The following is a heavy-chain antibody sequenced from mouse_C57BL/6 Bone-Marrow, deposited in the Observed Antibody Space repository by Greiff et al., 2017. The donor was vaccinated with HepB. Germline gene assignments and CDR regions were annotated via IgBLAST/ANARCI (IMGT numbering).Heavy chain of an antibody. D-gene: IGHD1-1*01. CDR2: IDPETGGT. J-gene: IGHJ3*01. CDR1: GYTFTDYE. CDR3: TRWDYYGSRAWFAY. Sequence: QVQLKQSGAELVRPGASVTLSCKASGYTFTDYEMHWVKQTPVHGLEWIGAIDPETGGTAYKQKFKGKAILTADKSSSTAYMELRSLTSEDSAVYYCTRWDYYGSRAWFAYWGQGTLVTVSA. V-gene: IGHV1-15*01.